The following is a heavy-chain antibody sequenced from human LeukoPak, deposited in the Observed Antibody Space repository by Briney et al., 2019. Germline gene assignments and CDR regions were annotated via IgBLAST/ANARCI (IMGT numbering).Heavy chain of an antibody. CDR1: GYSISSGYY. D-gene: IGHD3-16*01. Sequence: PSETLPLTCAVSGYSISSGYYWGWIRQPPGKGLEWIGSIYHSGSTYYNPSLKSRVTISVDTSKNQFSLKLSSVTAADTAVYYCARHVKLPIYVRGAFDIWGQGTMVTVSS. CDR2: IYHSGST. CDR3: ARHVKLPIYVRGAFDI. J-gene: IGHJ3*02. V-gene: IGHV4-38-2*01.